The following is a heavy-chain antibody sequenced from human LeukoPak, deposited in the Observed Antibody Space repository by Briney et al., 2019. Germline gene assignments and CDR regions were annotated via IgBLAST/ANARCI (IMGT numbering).Heavy chain of an antibody. V-gene: IGHV3-23*01. J-gene: IGHJ4*02. D-gene: IGHD5-24*01. CDR2: ISGSGGST. CDR3: AKDRRWLQLGYFDY. CDR1: GGSISSGSYY. Sequence: PSETLSLTCTVSGGSISSGSYYWSWVRQAPGKGLEWVSAISGSGGSTYYADSVKGRFTISRDNSKNTLYLQMNSLRAEDTAVYYCAKDRRWLQLGYFDYWGQGTLVTVSS.